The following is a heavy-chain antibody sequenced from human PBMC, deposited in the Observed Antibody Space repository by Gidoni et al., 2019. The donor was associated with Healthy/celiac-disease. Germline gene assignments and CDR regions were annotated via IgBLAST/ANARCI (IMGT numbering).Heavy chain of an antibody. Sequence: QVQLVQSGAEVKKPGSSVKVSCKASGGTFSSYTISWVRQAPGQGLEWMGRIIPILGIANYAQKFQGRVTITADKSTSTAYMELSSLRSEDTAVYYCATQYYYGSGSGYWGQGTLVTVSS. J-gene: IGHJ4*02. CDR2: IIPILGIA. V-gene: IGHV1-69*02. D-gene: IGHD3-10*01. CDR1: GGTFSSYT. CDR3: ATQYYYGSGSGY.